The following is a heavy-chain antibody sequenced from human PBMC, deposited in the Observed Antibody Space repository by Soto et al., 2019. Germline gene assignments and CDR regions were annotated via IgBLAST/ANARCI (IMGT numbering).Heavy chain of an antibody. J-gene: IGHJ6*02. CDR2: IYSGGST. CDR1: GFTVSSNY. D-gene: IGHD2-2*01. V-gene: IGHV3-53*01. CDR3: ARESSNLYGYYYGMDV. Sequence: GGSLRLSCAASGFTVSSNYMSWVRQAPGKGLEWVSVIYSGGSTYYADSVKGRFTISRDNSKNTLYLQMNSLRAEDTAVYYCARESSNLYGYYYGMDVWGQGTTVTVSS.